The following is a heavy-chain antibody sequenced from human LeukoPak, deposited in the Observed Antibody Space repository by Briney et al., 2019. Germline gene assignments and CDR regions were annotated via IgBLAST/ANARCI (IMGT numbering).Heavy chain of an antibody. D-gene: IGHD3-10*01. CDR3: ARGNRQLAYYGSGSRLPFDY. CDR2: FTHIGDT. V-gene: IGHV4-34*01. J-gene: IGHJ4*02. CDR1: GGSFSGDY. Sequence: SETLSLTCAVSGGSFSGDYWACIRQPPGKGLEWVGEFTHIGDTYYNPSLKSRVTISLDTSRNQFSLELTSVTAADTAVYYCARGNRQLAYYGSGSRLPFDYWGQGTLVTVSS.